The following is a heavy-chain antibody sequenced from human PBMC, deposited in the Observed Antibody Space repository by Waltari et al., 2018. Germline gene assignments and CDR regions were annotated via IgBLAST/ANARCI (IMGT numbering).Heavy chain of an antibody. Sequence: QITLKESGPTLVKPTQTLTLTCTFSGFSLSTSGVGVGWIRQTPGKALEGLALIYWNDDKRYSPSLKSRLTITKDTSKNQVVLTMTNMDPVDTATYYCAHGIYDFWSGYPSYFDYWGQGTLVTVSS. V-gene: IGHV2-5*01. CDR3: AHGIYDFWSGYPSYFDY. D-gene: IGHD3-3*01. CDR2: IYWNDDK. J-gene: IGHJ4*02. CDR1: GFSLSTSGVG.